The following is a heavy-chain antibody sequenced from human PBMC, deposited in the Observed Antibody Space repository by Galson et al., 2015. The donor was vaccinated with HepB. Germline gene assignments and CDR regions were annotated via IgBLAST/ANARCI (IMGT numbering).Heavy chain of an antibody. CDR1: GFAFSSYA. D-gene: IGHD4-11*01. CDR2: ISANGLDT. V-gene: IGHV3-23*01. CDR3: AKDPIPYSDYRSWFGS. J-gene: IGHJ5*01. Sequence: SLRLSCAASGFAFSSYAMSWVRQAPGKGLEWVSVISANGLDTYYADSVQGRFTISRDKSKSTLYLQMNSLRAGDTAIYYCAKDPIPYSDYRSWFGSWGQGTLVTVSS.